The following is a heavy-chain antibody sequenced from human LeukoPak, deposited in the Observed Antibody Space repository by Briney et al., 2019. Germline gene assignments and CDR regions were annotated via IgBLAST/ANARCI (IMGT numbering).Heavy chain of an antibody. CDR1: GFTFDDYA. V-gene: IGHV3-9*01. J-gene: IGHJ4*02. CDR3: AKDRTYSSGWGDTQRYFDY. Sequence: GGSLRLSCAASGFTFDDYAVHWVRQAPGKGLEWVSGISWNSGSIGYADSVKGRFTISRDNAKNSLYLQMNSLRAEDTALYYCAKDRTYSSGWGDTQRYFDYWGQGTLVTVSS. CDR2: ISWNSGSI. D-gene: IGHD6-19*01.